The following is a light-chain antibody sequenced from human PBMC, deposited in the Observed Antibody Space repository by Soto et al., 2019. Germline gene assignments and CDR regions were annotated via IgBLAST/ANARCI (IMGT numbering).Light chain of an antibody. V-gene: IGLV7-46*01. Sequence: QAVVTQEPSLTVSPGGTVTLTCGSSTGAGTSGHYPYWFQQKPGQAPRTLIYDTSNKHSWTPARFSGSLLGGKAALTLSGAQPEDEAEYYCLLSYRGAQAVFGGGTKLTVL. CDR3: LLSYRGAQAV. CDR1: TGAGTSGHY. CDR2: DTS. J-gene: IGLJ2*01.